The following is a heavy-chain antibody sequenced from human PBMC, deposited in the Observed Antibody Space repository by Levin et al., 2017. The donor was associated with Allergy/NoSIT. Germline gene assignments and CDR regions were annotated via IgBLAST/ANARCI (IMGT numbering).Heavy chain of an antibody. J-gene: IGHJ4*02. V-gene: IGHV4-61*02. Sequence: PSETLSLTCKVSGGSISSGSYYWSWIRQPAAQGLEWIGRIYSSGSANYNPSLKSRVTISVDTSKNQFSLKLSSVTADDTAVYYCARAEVGSEHWGQGTLVTVSS. CDR1: GGSISSGSYY. CDR2: IYSSGSA. CDR3: ARAEVGSEH. D-gene: IGHD3-10*01.